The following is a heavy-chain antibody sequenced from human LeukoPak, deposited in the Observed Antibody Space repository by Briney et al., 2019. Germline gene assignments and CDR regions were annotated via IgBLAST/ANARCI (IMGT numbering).Heavy chain of an antibody. J-gene: IGHJ4*02. CDR2: ISSSSSYI. D-gene: IGHD6-25*01. V-gene: IGHV3-21*01. Sequence: GGSLRLSCAASGFTFSSYSMNWVRQAPGKGLEWVSSISSSSSYIYHADSVKGRFTISRDNAKNSLYLQMNSLRAEDTAVYYCARDSGAADYWGQGTLVTVSS. CDR1: GFTFSSYS. CDR3: ARDSGAADY.